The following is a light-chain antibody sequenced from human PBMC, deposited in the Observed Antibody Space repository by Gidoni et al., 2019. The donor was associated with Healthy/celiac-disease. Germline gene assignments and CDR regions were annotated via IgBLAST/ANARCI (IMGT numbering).Light chain of an antibody. CDR2: AAS. CDR3: QQSYSTSRA. CDR1: QSISSY. Sequence: DTPLTQSPSSLSASVGDRVTITCRASQSISSYLNWYQQKPGKAPKLLIYAASSLQSGVPSRFSGSGSGKEFTLTISSLQPEDVATYYCQQSYSTSRAFGQGTKVEIK. V-gene: IGKV1-39*01. J-gene: IGKJ1*01.